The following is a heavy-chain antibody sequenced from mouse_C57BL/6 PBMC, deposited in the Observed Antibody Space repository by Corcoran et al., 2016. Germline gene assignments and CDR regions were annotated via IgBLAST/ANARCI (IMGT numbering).Heavy chain of an antibody. Sequence: QIQLVQSGPELKKPGETVKISCKASGYTFTTYGMSWVKQAPGKGLKWMGWINTYSGVPTYADDFKGRFAFSLETSASTAYLQINNLKYEDTATYLCARGIYYGNLAWFAYWGQVTLVTVSA. V-gene: IGHV9-3*01. J-gene: IGHJ3*01. CDR1: GYTFTTYG. D-gene: IGHD2-1*01. CDR2: INTYSGVP. CDR3: ARGIYYGNLAWFAY.